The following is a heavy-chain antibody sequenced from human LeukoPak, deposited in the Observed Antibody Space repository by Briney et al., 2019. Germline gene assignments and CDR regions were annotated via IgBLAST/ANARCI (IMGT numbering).Heavy chain of an antibody. CDR3: ARNGEI. V-gene: IGHV1-2*02. D-gene: IGHD3-10*01. J-gene: IGHJ4*02. CDR1: GYTFTGYY. CDR2: INCNNGDT. Sequence: APVKVSCKTSGYTFTGYYMHWMRQVPGQGLEWMGWINCNNGDTIYAQKFEGRVTVTRDTSISTAYMELSRLEYDDTAVYYCARNGEIWGQGTLVTVSS.